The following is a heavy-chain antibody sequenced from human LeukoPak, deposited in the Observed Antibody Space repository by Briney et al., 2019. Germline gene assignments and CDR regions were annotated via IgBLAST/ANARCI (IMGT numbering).Heavy chain of an antibody. V-gene: IGHV4-59*01. J-gene: IGHJ4*02. CDR3: ARDQWTFDY. CDR2: IYYGGST. Sequence: SETLSLTCTVSGGSISSYYWSWIRQPPGKGLEWIGYIYYGGSTNYNPSLKSRVTISIDTSKNQFSLKLSSVTAADTAVYYCARDQWTFDYWGQGTLVTVSS. CDR1: GGSISSYY. D-gene: IGHD2-8*01.